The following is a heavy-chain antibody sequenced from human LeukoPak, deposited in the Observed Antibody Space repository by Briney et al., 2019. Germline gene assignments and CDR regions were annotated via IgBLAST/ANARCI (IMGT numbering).Heavy chain of an antibody. CDR2: IKQDGSEK. J-gene: IGHJ4*02. Sequence: GGSLRLSCAASGFTFSSYWMSWVRQAPGKGLGWVANIKQDGSEKYYVDSVKGRFTISRDNAKNSLYLQMNSLRAEDTAVYYCAREYCSSTSCHNDYWGQGTLVTVSS. CDR1: GFTFSSYW. V-gene: IGHV3-7*01. CDR3: AREYCSSTSCHNDY. D-gene: IGHD2-2*01.